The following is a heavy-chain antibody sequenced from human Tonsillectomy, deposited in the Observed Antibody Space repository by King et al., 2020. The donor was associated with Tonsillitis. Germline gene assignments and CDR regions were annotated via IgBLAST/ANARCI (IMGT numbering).Heavy chain of an antibody. CDR1: GFTFSSFG. D-gene: IGHD6-25*01. Sequence: HVQLVESGGGVVQPGRSLRLSCAASGFTFSSFGMHWVRQAPGKGLEWVALIWYDGSKKYYVDSVKGRFTISRDNSRSTLYLQMDNLRAEDTAVYFCARDLSAAHNVFDIWGQGTIVSVSS. V-gene: IGHV3-33*01. CDR2: IWYDGSKK. J-gene: IGHJ3*02. CDR3: ARDLSAAHNVFDI.